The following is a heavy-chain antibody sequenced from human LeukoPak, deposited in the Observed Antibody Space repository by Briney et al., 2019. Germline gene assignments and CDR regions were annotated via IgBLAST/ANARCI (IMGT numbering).Heavy chain of an antibody. D-gene: IGHD3-10*01. V-gene: IGHV4-30-2*01. CDR2: IYHSGST. CDR3: ASVGTDYYGSGSYYLDY. CDR1: GGSTSSGGYS. Sequence: SQTLSLTCAVSGGSTSSGGYSWSWIRQPPGTGLEWIGYIYHSGSTYYNPSLKSRVTISVDRSKNQFSLKLSSVTAADTAVYYCASVGTDYYGSGSYYLDYWGQGTLVTVSS. J-gene: IGHJ4*02.